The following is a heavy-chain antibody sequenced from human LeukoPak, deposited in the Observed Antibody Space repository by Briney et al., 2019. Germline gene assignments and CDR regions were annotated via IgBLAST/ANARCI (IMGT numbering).Heavy chain of an antibody. Sequence: PSETLSLTCAVYGGSFSGYYWGWIRQPPGKGLEWIGEINHSGSTNYNPSLKSRVTISVDTSKNQFSLELSSVTAADTAVYYCARSIVGATSAFDIWGQGTVVTVSS. CDR1: GGSFSGYY. J-gene: IGHJ3*02. V-gene: IGHV4-34*01. CDR3: ARSIVGATSAFDI. CDR2: INHSGST. D-gene: IGHD1-26*01.